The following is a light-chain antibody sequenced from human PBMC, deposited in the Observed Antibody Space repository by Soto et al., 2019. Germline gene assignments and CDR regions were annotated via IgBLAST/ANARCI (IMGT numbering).Light chain of an antibody. J-gene: IGKJ1*01. V-gene: IGKV3-20*01. Sequence: IVMTQYPEPLSASAGERVNLSCRASQRINNNLAWFQHKPGHAPRLLIYGASTRATGIPDRFSGSGSGTDFTLTISRLEPEDFAVYYCQQYVSSGTFCQGTMV. CDR3: QQYVSSGT. CDR1: QRINNN. CDR2: GAS.